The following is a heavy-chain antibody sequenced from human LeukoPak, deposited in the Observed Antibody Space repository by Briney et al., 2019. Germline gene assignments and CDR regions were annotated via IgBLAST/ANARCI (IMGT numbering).Heavy chain of an antibody. CDR2: IYYSGST. J-gene: IGHJ4*02. Sequence: PSETLSLTCTASGASISSGAYYWSWIRQHPGKGLECIGYIYYSGSTYYNPSLKSRVTISVDTSKNQFSLNLRSVTAADTAVYYCARDSSTWWFDYWGQGTLATVSS. CDR1: GASISSGAYY. CDR3: ARDSSTWWFDY. V-gene: IGHV4-31*03. D-gene: IGHD6-13*01.